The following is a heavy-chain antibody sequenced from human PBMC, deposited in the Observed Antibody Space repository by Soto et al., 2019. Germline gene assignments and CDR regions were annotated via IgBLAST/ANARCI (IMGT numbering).Heavy chain of an antibody. V-gene: IGHV4-59*02. Sequence: SETLSLTCSFSGDSVTSHYLTWIRQSPEKGLEWIGYMHYTGFSHYNPSLKSRVTISVDTSKNQFSLKLSSVTAADTAVYYCARGDSDYLSYYYMDVWGKGTTVTVSS. D-gene: IGHD5-12*01. CDR3: ARGDSDYLSYYYMDV. CDR2: MHYTGFS. J-gene: IGHJ6*03. CDR1: GDSVTSHY.